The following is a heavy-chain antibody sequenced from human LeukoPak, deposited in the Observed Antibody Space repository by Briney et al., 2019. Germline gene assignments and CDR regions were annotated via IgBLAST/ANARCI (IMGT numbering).Heavy chain of an antibody. CDR1: GFTVSSNY. V-gene: IGHV3-53*01. CDR3: AREVQLERSPFDY. D-gene: IGHD1-1*01. CDR2: IYSGGSI. J-gene: IGHJ4*02. Sequence: GGSLRLSCAASGFTVSSNYMSWVRQAPGKGLEWVSVIYSGGSIYYADSVKGRFTISRDNAKNSLYLQMNSLRAEDTAVYYCAREVQLERSPFDYWGQGTLVTVSS.